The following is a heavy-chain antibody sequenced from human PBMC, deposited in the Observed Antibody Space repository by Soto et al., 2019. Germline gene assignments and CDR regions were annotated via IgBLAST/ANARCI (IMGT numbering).Heavy chain of an antibody. CDR3: AKDLQSYGDYGYYCYGMDV. CDR2: ISYDGTNK. V-gene: IGHV3-30*18. Sequence: QVQLVESGGGEVQPGRSLTISCAASGFTFSTYGMHWVRQTPGKGLEWVAVISYDGTNKFYSDSVKGRFTISRDNFKNTLTLQMNRLRADDTAVYSCAKDLQSYGDYGYYCYGMDVWGLGTRVTVSS. J-gene: IGHJ6*02. CDR1: GFTFSTYG. D-gene: IGHD4-17*01.